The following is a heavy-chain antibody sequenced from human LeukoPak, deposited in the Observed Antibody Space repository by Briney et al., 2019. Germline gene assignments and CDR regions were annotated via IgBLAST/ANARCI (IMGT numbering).Heavy chain of an antibody. Sequence: ASVKVSCKASGYTFTSYGISWVRQAPGQGLEWMGWISAYNGNTSYAQKLQGRVTMTTDTSTSTAYMELRSLRSDDTAVYYCARVVGGLYGDYAGMNYWGQGTLVTVSS. V-gene: IGHV1-18*01. CDR2: ISAYNGNT. CDR1: GYTFTSYG. J-gene: IGHJ4*02. D-gene: IGHD4-17*01. CDR3: ARVVGGLYGDYAGMNY.